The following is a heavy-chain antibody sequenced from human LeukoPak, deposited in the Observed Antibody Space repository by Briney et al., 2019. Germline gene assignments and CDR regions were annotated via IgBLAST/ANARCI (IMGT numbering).Heavy chain of an antibody. CDR1: GFSFSNSA. Sequence: GGSLRLSCAASGFSFSNSAMSWVRQAPGKGLEWVSAISGSGGSTYYADSVKGRFTISRDNSKNTLYLQMNSLRAEDTAVYYCAKRTRGGNSYFDYWGQGTLVTVSS. J-gene: IGHJ4*02. CDR3: AKRTRGGNSYFDY. CDR2: ISGSGGST. V-gene: IGHV3-23*01. D-gene: IGHD4-23*01.